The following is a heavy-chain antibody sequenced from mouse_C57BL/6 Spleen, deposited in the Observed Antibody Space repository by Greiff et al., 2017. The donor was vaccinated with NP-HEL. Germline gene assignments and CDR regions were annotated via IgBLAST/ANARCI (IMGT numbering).Heavy chain of an antibody. CDR1: GFTFTDYY. CDR3: ASTPSLAWFAY. Sequence: EVQRVESGGGLVQPGGSLSLSCAASGFTFTDYYMSWVRQPPGKALEWLGFIRNKANGYTTEYSASVKGRFTISRDNSQSILYLQMNALRAEDSATYYCASTPSLAWFAYWGQGTLVTVSA. CDR2: IRNKANGYTT. V-gene: IGHV7-3*01. J-gene: IGHJ3*01.